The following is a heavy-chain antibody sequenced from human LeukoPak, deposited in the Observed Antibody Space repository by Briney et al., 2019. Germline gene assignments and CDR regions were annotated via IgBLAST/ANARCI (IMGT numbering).Heavy chain of an antibody. V-gene: IGHV3-30-3*01. D-gene: IGHD6-13*01. CDR3: ARVSSSSRLYYYYGMDV. Sequence: GGSLRLSCAASGFTFSSYAMNWVRQAPGKGLEWVAVISDDGSNKYYADSVKGRFTISRDNSKNTLYLQMNSLRAEDTAVYYCARVSSSSRLYYYYGMDVWGQGTTVTVSS. CDR2: ISDDGSNK. J-gene: IGHJ6*02. CDR1: GFTFSSYA.